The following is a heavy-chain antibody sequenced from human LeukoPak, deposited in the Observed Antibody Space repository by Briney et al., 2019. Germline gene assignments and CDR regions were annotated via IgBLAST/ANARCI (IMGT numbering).Heavy chain of an antibody. D-gene: IGHD6-19*01. J-gene: IGHJ4*02. CDR2: INHSGST. Sequence: SETLSLTCAVYGGSFSGYYWSWIRQPPGKGLEWIGEINHSGSTNYNPPLKSRVTISVDTSKNQFSLKLSSVTAADTAVYYCARGVAGANFDYWGQGTLVTVSS. CDR3: ARGVAGANFDY. CDR1: GGSFSGYY. V-gene: IGHV4-34*01.